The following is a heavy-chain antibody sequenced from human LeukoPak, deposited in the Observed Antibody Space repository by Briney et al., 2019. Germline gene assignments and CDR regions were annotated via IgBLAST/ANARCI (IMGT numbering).Heavy chain of an antibody. J-gene: IGHJ4*02. CDR1: GYSFTSYW. CDR2: IYPADSDT. Sequence: GESLKISCKGSGYSFTSYWIGWVRQMPGKGLEWMGVIYPADSDTRYSPTFQGQVTISVDKSISTAYLQWRSLKASDTSMYYCARRPNDYDPIDYWGQGTLVTVSS. D-gene: IGHD3-3*01. CDR3: ARRPNDYDPIDY. V-gene: IGHV5-51*01.